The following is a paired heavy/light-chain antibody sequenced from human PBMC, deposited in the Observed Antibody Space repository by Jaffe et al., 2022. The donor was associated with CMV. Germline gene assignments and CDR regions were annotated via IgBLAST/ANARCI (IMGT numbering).Heavy chain of an antibody. CDR3: SRSDPSHFFYYAMDV. V-gene: IGHV3-49*05. CDR2: IRSKAYGGTT. CDR1: GFRFGDYA. D-gene: IGHD2-21*02. Sequence: EVQLVESGGGLVKPGRSLRLSCTASGFRFGDYAMSWSRQAPGKGLEWVGFIRSKAYGGTTQYGASAQGRFTISRDDSKSVAYLELNSLKSEDSAVYYCSRSDPSHFFYYAMDVWGQGTTVTVSS. J-gene: IGHJ6*02.
Light chain of an antibody. Sequence: EIALTQSPGTLSLSPGERATLSCRASQSVTSSYLAWYQHKAGQAPRLLIYAASNRATGIPDRFSGSGSGTDFTLIISRLEPEDFAVYYCQQYGTFPFTFGGGTKVEIK. J-gene: IGKJ4*01. CDR1: QSVTSSY. CDR3: QQYGTFPFT. CDR2: AAS. V-gene: IGKV3-20*01.